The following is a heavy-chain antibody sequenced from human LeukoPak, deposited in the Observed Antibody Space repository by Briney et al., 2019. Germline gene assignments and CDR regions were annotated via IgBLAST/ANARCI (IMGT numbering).Heavy chain of an antibody. V-gene: IGHV3-74*03. D-gene: IGHD3-16*01. Sequence: GGSPRLYCADSGFTFRRDWMHWVRQAPGKGPEWVSRISDDGSITTYADSVQGRFTISRDNAKSTVFLQMNSLRVEDTAVYFCARRFYEYNVYDRHFDSWGQGILVTVSS. CDR2: ISDDGSIT. CDR3: ARRFYEYNVYDRHFDS. CDR1: GFTFRRDW. J-gene: IGHJ4*02.